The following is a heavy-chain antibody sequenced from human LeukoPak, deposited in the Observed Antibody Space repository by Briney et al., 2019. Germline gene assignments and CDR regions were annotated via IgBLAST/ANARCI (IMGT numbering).Heavy chain of an antibody. CDR2: IYYSGNT. CDR1: GGSINSYY. Sequence: PSETLSLTCTVSGGSINSYYWSWIRQSPGKGLEWIGFIYYSGNTNYNPSLKSRVTISVDTSKNQFSLKLSSVTAADTAVYYCARLWGYYGSGSYYRRPYFDYWGQGTLVTVSS. CDR3: ARLWGYYGSGSYYRRPYFDY. J-gene: IGHJ4*02. V-gene: IGHV4-59*12. D-gene: IGHD3-10*01.